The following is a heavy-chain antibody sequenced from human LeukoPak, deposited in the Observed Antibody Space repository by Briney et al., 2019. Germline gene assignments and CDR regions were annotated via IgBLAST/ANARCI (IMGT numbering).Heavy chain of an antibody. D-gene: IGHD5-18*01. J-gene: IGHJ4*02. CDR2: ISYDGSNK. CDR3: AENGYSYGICDY. CDR1: GFTFSSYG. V-gene: IGHV3-30*18. Sequence: GGSLRLSCAASGFTFSSYGMHWVRQAPGKGLEWVAVISYDGSNKYYADSVKGRFTISRDNSKNTLYLQMNSLRAEDTAVYYCAENGYSYGICDYWGQGTLVTVSS.